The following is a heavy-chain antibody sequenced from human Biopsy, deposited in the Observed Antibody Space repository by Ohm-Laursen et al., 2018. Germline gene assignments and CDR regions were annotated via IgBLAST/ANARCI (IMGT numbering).Heavy chain of an antibody. CDR3: AGGAAKGNPYDH. J-gene: IGHJ5*02. Sequence: GASVKVSCKASGGIFSSYVISWVRQAPGQGLEWMGRIIPTFDTPTYAPDFQGRVTFTADKSTGTAHLDLSRLRSEDTAIYYCAGGAAKGNPYDHWGQGTLVTVSS. CDR1: GGIFSSYV. V-gene: IGHV1-69*06. CDR2: IIPTFDTP. D-gene: IGHD3-10*01.